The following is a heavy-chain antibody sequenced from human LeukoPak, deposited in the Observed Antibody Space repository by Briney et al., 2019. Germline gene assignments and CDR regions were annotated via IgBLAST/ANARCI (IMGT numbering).Heavy chain of an antibody. D-gene: IGHD3-3*01. Sequence: SVKVSCKASGYTFTKYGITWVRQAPGQGLEWMGRIIPILGIANYAQKFQGRVTITADKSTSTAYMELSSLRSEDTAVYYCARDLFGRNTENPRYWGQGTLVTVSS. CDR2: IIPILGIA. CDR1: GYTFTKYG. CDR3: ARDLFGRNTENPRY. V-gene: IGHV1-69*04. J-gene: IGHJ4*02.